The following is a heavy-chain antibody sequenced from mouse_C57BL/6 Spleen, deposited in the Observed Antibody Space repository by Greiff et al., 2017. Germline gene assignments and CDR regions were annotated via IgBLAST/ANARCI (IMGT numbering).Heavy chain of an antibody. CDR3: TRGDDYGPNYFDY. J-gene: IGHJ2*01. V-gene: IGHV1-47*01. CDR1: GYTFPTYP. Sequence: QVQLQQSGAELVKPGASVKMSCKASGYTFPTYPIEWMKQNHGQRLEWIGNFHPYNDDTKYNEKFKGKATLTVEKSSSTVYLELSRLTSDDAAVYYCTRGDDYGPNYFDYWGKGTTRTVSS. D-gene: IGHD1-1*01. CDR2: FHPYNDDT.